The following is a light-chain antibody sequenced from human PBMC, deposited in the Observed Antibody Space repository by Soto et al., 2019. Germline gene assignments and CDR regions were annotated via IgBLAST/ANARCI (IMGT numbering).Light chain of an antibody. CDR1: QSISNY. V-gene: IGKV1-39*01. Sequence: DIQMTQSPSSLSASVGDRVTITCRASQSISNYLNWYQQKPGKAPNLLIYAVSILRSGVPSRFSCSESGTDFTLTISRMQPEAFATYYCQQSYSTARTFGQGTKLEIK. CDR2: AVS. J-gene: IGKJ2*01. CDR3: QQSYSTART.